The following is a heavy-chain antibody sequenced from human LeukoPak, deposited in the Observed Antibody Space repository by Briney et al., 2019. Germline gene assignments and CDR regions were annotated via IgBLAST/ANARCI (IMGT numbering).Heavy chain of an antibody. D-gene: IGHD1-1*01. J-gene: IGHJ6*03. Sequence: PGGSLRLSCAASGFTFSNFAMSWVRQAPGKGLEWVSGITGSGGNTHYADSVKGRFTISRDNSKNTLYLQMNSLRVEDTAIYYLAKYKGAVFYHYCMDVWGKGTTVTASS. CDR1: GFTFSNFA. CDR3: AKYKGAVFYHYCMDV. CDR2: ITGSGGNT. V-gene: IGHV3-23*01.